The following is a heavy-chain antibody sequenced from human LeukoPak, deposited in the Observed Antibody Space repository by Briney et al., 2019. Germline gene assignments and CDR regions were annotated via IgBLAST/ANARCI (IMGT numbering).Heavy chain of an antibody. CDR1: GFTFSSYG. CDR2: IRYDGSNK. CDR3: AKDRYYYDSSAYDY. V-gene: IGHV3-30*02. Sequence: GGSLRLSCAASGFTFSSYGMQWVRQAPGKGLERVAFIRYDGSNKYYADSAKGRFRISRNNSKNTLYLQMNSLRAEDTAVYYCAKDRYYYDSSAYDYWGQGTLVTVSS. D-gene: IGHD3-22*01. J-gene: IGHJ4*02.